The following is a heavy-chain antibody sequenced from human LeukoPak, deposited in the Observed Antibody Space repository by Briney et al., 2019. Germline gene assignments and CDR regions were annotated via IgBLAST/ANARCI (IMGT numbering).Heavy chain of an antibody. Sequence: GGSLRLSCAASGFTFNTYSMNWVRQAPGKGLEWVSYISGSSRAIYYADSVKGRFTISRDNAKNSLYLQMNSLRGDDTATYYCARDLDTSGYTFDYWGQGSLVTVSS. V-gene: IGHV3-48*01. CDR3: ARDLDTSGYTFDY. J-gene: IGHJ4*02. D-gene: IGHD3-22*01. CDR2: ISGSSRAI. CDR1: GFTFNTYS.